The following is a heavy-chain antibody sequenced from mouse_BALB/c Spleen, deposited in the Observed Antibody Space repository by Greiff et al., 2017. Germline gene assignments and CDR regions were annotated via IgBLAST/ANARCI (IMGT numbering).Heavy chain of an antibody. CDR1: GYTFTSYY. D-gene: IGHD6-1*01. J-gene: IGHJ4*01. Sequence: VHLVESGPELVKPGASVKVSCKASGYTFTSYYMYWVKQRPGQGLEWIGGINPSNGGTNFNEKFKSKATLTVDKSSSTAYMQLSSLTSEDSAVYYCTRVNLYAMDYWGQGTSVTVSS. CDR3: TRVNLYAMDY. V-gene: IGHV1S81*02. CDR2: INPSNGGT.